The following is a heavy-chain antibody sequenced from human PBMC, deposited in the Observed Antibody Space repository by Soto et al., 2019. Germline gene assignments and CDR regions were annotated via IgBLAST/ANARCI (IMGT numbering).Heavy chain of an antibody. J-gene: IGHJ3*01. Sequence: QLQLQESGPGLVKLSETLSLTCAVYGGSITHDNWWNWARQPPGKGLEWIGEISHDGTTNYNPSLKSRVAISVDMSTNHFSLKRTCVTAADTAVYYCAKAHAEADAFDVCGQGIMVTVSS. CDR3: AKAHAEADAFDV. CDR2: ISHDGTT. V-gene: IGHV4-4*02. D-gene: IGHD2-8*01. CDR1: GGSITHDNW.